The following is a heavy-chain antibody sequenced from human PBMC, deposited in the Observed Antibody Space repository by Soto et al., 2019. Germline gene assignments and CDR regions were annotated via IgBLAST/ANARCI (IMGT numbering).Heavy chain of an antibody. CDR3: ARDPAGSGSSVEC. CDR2: TYYRSKWYN. D-gene: IGHD2-15*01. CDR1: GDSVSSNSAA. J-gene: IGHJ4*01. Sequence: SQTLSLTCAISGDSVSSNSAAWNWIRQSPSRGLELLGRTYYRSKWYNDYAVSVKSRITVNPDTSKNQFSLQLNSVTPEDTAVYYCARDPAGSGSSVECWGNGPLLTVSS. V-gene: IGHV6-1*01.